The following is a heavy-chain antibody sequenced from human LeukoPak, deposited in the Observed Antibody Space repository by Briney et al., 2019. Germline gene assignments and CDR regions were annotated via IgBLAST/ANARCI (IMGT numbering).Heavy chain of an antibody. J-gene: IGHJ4*02. CDR1: GFTFSSYW. CDR3: ARGALLKYQLAIDY. Sequence: PGGSLRLSCAASGFTFSSYWMSWVRQAPGKGLEWVANINQDGSETYYVDSVKGRFTISRDNAESSLYLQMNNLRAEDTAMYYCARGALLKYQLAIDYWGLGTLVTVSS. CDR2: INQDGSET. V-gene: IGHV3-7*05. D-gene: IGHD2-2*01.